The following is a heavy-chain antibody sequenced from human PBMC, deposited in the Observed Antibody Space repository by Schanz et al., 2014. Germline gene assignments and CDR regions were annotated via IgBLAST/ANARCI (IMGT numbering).Heavy chain of an antibody. CDR1: GFTVSSNY. V-gene: IGHV3-66*03. CDR3: AKSYDTSGYSGFDY. D-gene: IGHD3-22*01. Sequence: EVQLVESGGGLIQPGGSLRLSCVASGFTVSSNYMSWVRQAPGKGLERVSVIYSDGRTYYGDSVKGRFTISRDNSKNTLYLQMNSLRTEDTAVYFCAKSYDTSGYSGFDYWGQGTLVTVSS. CDR2: IYSDGRT. J-gene: IGHJ4*02.